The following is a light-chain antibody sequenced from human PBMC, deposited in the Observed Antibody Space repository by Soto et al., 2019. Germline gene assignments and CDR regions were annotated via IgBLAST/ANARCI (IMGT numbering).Light chain of an antibody. CDR1: SSDVGAYNY. CDR2: DVS. CDR3: TSYTTASTYV. J-gene: IGLJ1*01. V-gene: IGLV2-14*01. Sequence: QSVLTQPASVSGSPGQSITLSCTGTSSDVGAYNYVSWYQQDPGKAPKVMIYDVSNRPSGVSHRFSASKSGNTASLTISGLQADDEADYYCTSYTTASTYVFGTGTKVTVL.